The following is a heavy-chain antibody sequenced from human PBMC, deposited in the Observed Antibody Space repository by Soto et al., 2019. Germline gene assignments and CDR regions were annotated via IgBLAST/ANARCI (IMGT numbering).Heavy chain of an antibody. CDR1: GFTFSSYS. V-gene: IGHV3-21*01. CDR2: ISSSSSYI. Sequence: GGSLRLSCAASGFTFSSYSMNWVRQAPGKGLEWVSSISSSSSYIYYADSVKGRFTISRDNAKNSLYLQMNSLRAEDTAVYYCARSRIVGAPYYYYGMDVWGQGTTVTSP. J-gene: IGHJ6*02. CDR3: ARSRIVGAPYYYYGMDV. D-gene: IGHD1-26*01.